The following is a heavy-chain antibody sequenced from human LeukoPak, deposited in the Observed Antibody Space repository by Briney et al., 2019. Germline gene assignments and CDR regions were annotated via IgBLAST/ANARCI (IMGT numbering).Heavy chain of an antibody. D-gene: IGHD2-21*01. J-gene: IGHJ5*02. CDR1: GGSISSSSYY. CDR3: ARVLRCVNCYGLNWFDP. V-gene: IGHV4-39*07. Sequence: SETLSLTCAVSGGSISSSSYYWGWIRQPPGKGLEWIGSIYHSGSTYYNPSLKSRVTISVDTSKNHFSLKLSSATAADTAVYYCARVLRCVNCYGLNWFDPWGQGTLVSVSS. CDR2: IYHSGST.